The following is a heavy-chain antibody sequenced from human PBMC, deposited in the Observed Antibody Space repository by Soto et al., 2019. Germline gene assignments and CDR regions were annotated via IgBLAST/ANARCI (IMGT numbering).Heavy chain of an antibody. V-gene: IGHV1-69*01. CDR3: ARDDATDGGGDCYRYVFYGLDV. CDR1: GGNFSNHA. CDR2: ILPMCGTA. Sequence: QVQLVQSGAEVKKPGSSVKVSCKASGGNFSNHAISWVRQAPGQGLEWMGGILPMCGTADYAQKFQGRVTIPEYESTGTDDVKLSSLSAEDSSVYYCARDDATDGGGDCYRYVFYGLDVWGHGTACTFSS. J-gene: IGHJ6*02. D-gene: IGHD2-21*02.